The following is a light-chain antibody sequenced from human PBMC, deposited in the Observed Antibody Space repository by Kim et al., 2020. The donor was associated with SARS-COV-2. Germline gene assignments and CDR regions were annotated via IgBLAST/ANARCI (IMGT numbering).Light chain of an antibody. J-gene: IGLJ2*01. V-gene: IGLV1-44*01. CDR3: AAWDDSLKGV. Sequence: PGQRVTISCSGSSSNIGSNTVNWYQQLPGTAPKLPIYSNNQRPSGVPDRFSGSKSGTSASLAISGLQSEDEADYYCAAWDDSLKGVFGGGTQLTVL. CDR1: SSNIGSNT. CDR2: SNN.